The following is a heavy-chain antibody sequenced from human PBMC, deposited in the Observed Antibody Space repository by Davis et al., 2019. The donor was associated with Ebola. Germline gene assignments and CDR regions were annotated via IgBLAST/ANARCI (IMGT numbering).Heavy chain of an antibody. CDR3: ARGHGLQSSHWYFDL. J-gene: IGHJ2*01. CDR2: IIPIFGTA. D-gene: IGHD5-24*01. V-gene: IGHV1-69*06. Sequence: SVKVSCKASGGTFSSYAISWVRQAPGQGLEWMGGIIPIFGTANYAQKFQGRVTITADKSTSTAYMELSSLRSEDTAVYYCARGHGLQSSHWYFDLWGRGTLVTVSS. CDR1: GGTFSSYA.